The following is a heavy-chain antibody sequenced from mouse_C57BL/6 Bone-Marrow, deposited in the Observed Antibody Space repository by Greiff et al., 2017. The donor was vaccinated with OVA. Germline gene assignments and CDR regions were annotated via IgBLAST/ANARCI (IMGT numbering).Heavy chain of an antibody. V-gene: IGHV1-81*01. Sequence: VQVVESGAELARPGASVKLSCKASGYTFTSYGISWVKQRTGQGLEWIGEIYPRSGNTYYNEKFKGKATLTADKSSSTAYMELRSLTSEDSAVYFCAIYSNYVGFAYWGQGTLVTVSA. J-gene: IGHJ3*01. CDR1: GYTFTSYG. D-gene: IGHD2-5*01. CDR3: AIYSNYVGFAY. CDR2: IYPRSGNT.